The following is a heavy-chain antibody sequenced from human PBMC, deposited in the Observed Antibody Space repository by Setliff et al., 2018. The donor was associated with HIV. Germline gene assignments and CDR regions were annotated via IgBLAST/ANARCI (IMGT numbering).Heavy chain of an antibody. CDR1: GYSLGELS. D-gene: IGHD3-16*01. V-gene: IGHV1-24*01. CDR3: ATVRGYYDYSSDQEYFEH. J-gene: IGHJ1*01. Sequence: ASVQVSCKDSGYSLGELSMHWVRQAPGKGLEWMGGIDPEDVETIYAEKFQGRVTMTDDTSTDTAYMELSSLRSDDTAVYYCATVRGYYDYSSDQEYFEHWGKGTLVTVSS. CDR2: IDPEDVET.